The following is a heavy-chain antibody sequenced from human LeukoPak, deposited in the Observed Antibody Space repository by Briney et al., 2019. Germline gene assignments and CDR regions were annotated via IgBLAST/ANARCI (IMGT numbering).Heavy chain of an antibody. Sequence: SVKVSCKASGGTFSSYAISWVRQAPGQGLEWMGRIIPILGIANYAQKFQGRVTITADKSTSTAYMELSSLRSEDTAVYYCAGEVGVIVPAASRYYFDYWGQGTLVTVSS. CDR1: GGTFSSYA. CDR3: AGEVGVIVPAASRYYFDY. V-gene: IGHV1-69*04. J-gene: IGHJ4*02. CDR2: IIPILGIA. D-gene: IGHD2-2*01.